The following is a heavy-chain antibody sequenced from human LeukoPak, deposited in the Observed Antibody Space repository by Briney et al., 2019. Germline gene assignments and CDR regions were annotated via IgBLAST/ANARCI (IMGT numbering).Heavy chain of an antibody. CDR2: MNPNSGNT. D-gene: IGHD1-26*01. CDR1: GYTFTSYD. Sequence: GASVKVSCKASGYTFTSYDINWVRQATGQGLEWMGWMNPNSGNTGYAQKFQGRVTITRNTSISTAYMELSSLRSEDTAVYYCARVESGSYYDAFDIWGQGTMVTVSS. CDR3: ARVESGSYYDAFDI. V-gene: IGHV1-8*01. J-gene: IGHJ3*02.